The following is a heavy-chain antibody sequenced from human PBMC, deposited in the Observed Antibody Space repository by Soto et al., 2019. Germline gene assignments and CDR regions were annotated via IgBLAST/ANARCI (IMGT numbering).Heavy chain of an antibody. CDR2: INPSGGST. CDR3: ARVYSDSSGYYYGWFDP. CDR1: GYTFTSYY. V-gene: IGHV1-46*03. J-gene: IGHJ5*02. D-gene: IGHD3-22*01. Sequence: ASVKVSCKASGYTFTSYYMHWVRQAPGQGLEWMGIINPSGGSTSYAQKFQGRVTMTRGTSTSTVYMELSSLRSEDTAVYYCARVYSDSSGYYYGWFDPWGQGTLVTVSS.